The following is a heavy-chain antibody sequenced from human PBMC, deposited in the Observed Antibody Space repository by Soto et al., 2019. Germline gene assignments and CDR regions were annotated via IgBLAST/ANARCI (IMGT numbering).Heavy chain of an antibody. CDR3: ARGEVHSSGWNFDY. D-gene: IGHD6-19*01. CDR1: GYTFTGDH. CDR2: INPNSGGV. J-gene: IGHJ4*02. V-gene: IGHV1-46*03. Sequence: QVQLVQSGPEVKKPGASVKVSCKASGYTFTGDHMHWVRQAPGQGLEWMGRINPNSGGVNYAQKFQGRVTMPRDTSASVAYRELGSLRSDDTAVYYCARGEVHSSGWNFDYWGQGTLVIVSS.